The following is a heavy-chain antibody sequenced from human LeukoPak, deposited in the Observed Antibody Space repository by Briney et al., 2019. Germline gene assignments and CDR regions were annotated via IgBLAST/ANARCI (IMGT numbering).Heavy chain of an antibody. CDR2: IYTSGST. D-gene: IGHD6-13*01. CDR1: GGSISSYY. Sequence: PSETLSLTCTVSGGSISSYYWSWIRQPAGKGLEWIGRIYTSGSTNYNPSLKSRVTMSVDTSKNQFSLKLSSVTAADTAVYYCARERVAAAATRYFDYWGQGTLVTVSS. V-gene: IGHV4-4*07. CDR3: ARERVAAAATRYFDY. J-gene: IGHJ4*02.